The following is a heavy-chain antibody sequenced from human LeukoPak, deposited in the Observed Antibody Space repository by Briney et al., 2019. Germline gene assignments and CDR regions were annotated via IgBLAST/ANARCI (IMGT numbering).Heavy chain of an antibody. D-gene: IGHD1-14*01. Sequence: ASVKVSCKASGYTFTDYYIHWVRQAPGQRLEWMGWINPNSGGTNYAEKFQGRVTMTRGTSISTAYMELSRLRSDDTAVYYCARVSSEPMGATDYWGQGTLVTVSS. J-gene: IGHJ4*02. V-gene: IGHV1-2*02. CDR1: GYTFTDYY. CDR3: ARVSSEPMGATDY. CDR2: INPNSGGT.